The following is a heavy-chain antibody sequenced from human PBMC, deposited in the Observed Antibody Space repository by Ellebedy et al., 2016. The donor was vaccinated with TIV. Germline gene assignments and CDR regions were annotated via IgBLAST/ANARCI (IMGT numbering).Heavy chain of an antibody. Sequence: AASVKVSCKASGGIFSNYAISWVRQAPGQGLEWMGDIIPLFGTTNQEQQFQGRLPITADESTSTAYMELSSLRPEDTAVYYCARADGSGRYHYYYGLDVWGQGTTVIVS. CDR3: ARADGSGRYHYYYGLDV. V-gene: IGHV1-69*13. D-gene: IGHD3-10*01. CDR1: GGIFSNYA. J-gene: IGHJ6*02. CDR2: IIPLFGTT.